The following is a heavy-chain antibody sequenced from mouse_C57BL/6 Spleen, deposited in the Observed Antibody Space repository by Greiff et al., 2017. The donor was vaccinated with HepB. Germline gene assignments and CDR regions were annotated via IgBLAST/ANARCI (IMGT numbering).Heavy chain of an antibody. J-gene: IGHJ4*01. V-gene: IGHV5-17*01. CDR2: ISSGSSTI. D-gene: IGHD2-1*01. Sequence: EVQGVESGGGLVKPGGSLKLSCAASGFTFSDYGMHWVRQAPEKGLEWVAYISSGSSTIYYTDTVKGRFTISRDNAKNTLFLQMTSLRSEDTAMYYCASDIYYGNYGAMDYWGQGTSVTVSS. CDR3: ASDIYYGNYGAMDY. CDR1: GFTFSDYG.